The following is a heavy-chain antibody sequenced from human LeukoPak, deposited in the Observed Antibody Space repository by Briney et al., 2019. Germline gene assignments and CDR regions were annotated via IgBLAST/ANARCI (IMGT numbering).Heavy chain of an antibody. CDR3: ARSSAFYGSDY. D-gene: IGHD3-10*01. Sequence: GSLRLSCAASGFTFSSYAMNWIRQPPGKGLEWIGEIYHSGSTYYNPSLKSRVTISVDTSKNQFSLKLSSVTAADTAVYYCARSSAFYGSDYWGQGTLVTVSS. J-gene: IGHJ4*02. V-gene: IGHV4-34*01. CDR1: GFTFSSYA. CDR2: IYHSGST.